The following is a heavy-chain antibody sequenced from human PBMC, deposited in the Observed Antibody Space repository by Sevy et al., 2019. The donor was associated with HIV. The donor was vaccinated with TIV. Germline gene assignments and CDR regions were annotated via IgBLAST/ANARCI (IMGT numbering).Heavy chain of an antibody. V-gene: IGHV3-9*01. D-gene: IGHD3-22*01. Sequence: GGFLRLSCAASGFTFDDYAMHWVRQAPGKGLEWVSGISWNSGSIGYADSVKGRFTISRDNAKNSLYLQMNSLRAEDTALYYCAKDIGQASSGYNYWGQGTLVTVSS. CDR1: GFTFDDYA. J-gene: IGHJ4*02. CDR3: AKDIGQASSGYNY. CDR2: ISWNSGSI.